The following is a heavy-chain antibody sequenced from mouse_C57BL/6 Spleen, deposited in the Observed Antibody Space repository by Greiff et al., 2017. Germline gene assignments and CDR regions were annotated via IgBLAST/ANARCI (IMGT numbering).Heavy chain of an antibody. CDR1: GYSFTSGYY. D-gene: IGHD1-1*01. Sequence: DLQLQESGPGLVKPSQSLSLTCSVTGYSFTSGYYWNWIRQFPGNQLEWLGYISYDGSNNYNPSLKNRISITRDTSKNQFFLKLNSVTTADTATYYCARRGGSSYYFDYWGQGTTLTVSS. J-gene: IGHJ2*01. V-gene: IGHV3-6*01. CDR3: ARRGGSSYYFDY. CDR2: ISYDGSN.